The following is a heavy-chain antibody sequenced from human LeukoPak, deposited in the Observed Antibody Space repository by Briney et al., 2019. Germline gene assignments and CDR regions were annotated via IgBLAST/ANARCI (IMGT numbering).Heavy chain of an antibody. CDR2: IIPIFGTA. CDR1: GGTFSSYA. V-gene: IGHV1-69*01. J-gene: IGHJ2*01. CDR3: ASEPIATITMSANWYFDL. D-gene: IGHD3-22*01. Sequence: ASVKVPCKASGGTFSSYAISWVRQAPGQGLEWMGGIIPIFGTANYAQKFQGRVTITADESTSTAYMELSSLRSEDTAVYYCASEPIATITMSANWYFDLWGRGTLVTVSS.